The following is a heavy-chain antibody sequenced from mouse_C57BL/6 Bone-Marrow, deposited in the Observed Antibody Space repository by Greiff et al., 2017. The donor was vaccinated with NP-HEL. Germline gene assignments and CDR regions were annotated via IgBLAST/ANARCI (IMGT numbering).Heavy chain of an antibody. CDR2: IWWDYDK. D-gene: IGHD4-1*01. J-gene: IGHJ2*01. CDR1: GFSLRTFGMG. CDR3: ARIGTGPFDY. Sequence: QVTLKESGPGILQPSQTLSLTCSFSGFSLRTFGMGVGWIRQPSGMGLEWLVHIWWDYDKYYNPALKSALIIFKDTSKNHVFLKIANVDTADTATYYCARIGTGPFDYWGQGTTLTVSS. V-gene: IGHV8-8*01.